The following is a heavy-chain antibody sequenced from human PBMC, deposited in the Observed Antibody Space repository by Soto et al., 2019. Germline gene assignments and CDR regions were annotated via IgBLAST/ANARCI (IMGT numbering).Heavy chain of an antibody. CDR2: INPNSGGT. CDR3: ARDRPTKGLVYYYGMDV. V-gene: IGHV1-2*04. D-gene: IGHD2-2*01. J-gene: IGHJ6*02. Sequence: QVQLVQSGAEVKKPGASVKVSCKASGYTFTGYYMHWVRQAPGQGLEWMGWINPNSGGTNYAQKFQGWVTMTRDTYISTAYMELSRLRSDDTAVYYCARDRPTKGLVYYYGMDVWGQGTTVTVSS. CDR1: GYTFTGYY.